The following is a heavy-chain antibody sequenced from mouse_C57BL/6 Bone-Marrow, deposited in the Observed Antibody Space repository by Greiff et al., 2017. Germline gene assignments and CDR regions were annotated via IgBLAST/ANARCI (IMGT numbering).Heavy chain of an antibody. J-gene: IGHJ3*01. V-gene: IGHV1-80*01. D-gene: IGHD4-1*01. CDR2: IYPGDGDT. Sequence: QVQLQQSGAELVKPGASVKISCKASGYAFSSYWMNWVKQRPGKGLEWIGQIYPGDGDTNYNGKFQGKATLTEDKSSSTAYMQLSSLTSEDSAVYFCARARLGLFAYWGQGTLVTVSA. CDR1: GYAFSSYW. CDR3: ARARLGLFAY.